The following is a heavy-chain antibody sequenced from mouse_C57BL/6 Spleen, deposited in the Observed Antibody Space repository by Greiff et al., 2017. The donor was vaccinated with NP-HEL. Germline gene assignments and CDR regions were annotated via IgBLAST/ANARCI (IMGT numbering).Heavy chain of an antibody. CDR1: GYTFTDYY. D-gene: IGHD2-3*01. J-gene: IGHJ2*01. CDR2: INPNNGGT. Sequence: EVQLQQSGPELVKPGASVKISCKASGYTFTDYYMNWVKQSHGKSLEWIGDINPNNGGTSYNQKFKGKATLTVDKYSSTAYMELRSLTSEDSAVYYCARGGYDGYLSYYFDYWGQGTTLTVSS. CDR3: ARGGYDGYLSYYFDY. V-gene: IGHV1-26*01.